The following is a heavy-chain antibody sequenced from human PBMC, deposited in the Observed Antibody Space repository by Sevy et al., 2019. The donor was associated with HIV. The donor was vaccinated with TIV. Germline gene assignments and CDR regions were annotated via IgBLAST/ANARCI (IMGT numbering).Heavy chain of an antibody. CDR2: ISSSGSTI. CDR3: AGDSYSSFTYYRNQRKYYYYGMDV. J-gene: IGHJ6*02. V-gene: IGHV3-11*01. Sequence: GGSLRLSCAASGFTFSDYYMSWIRQAPGKGLEWVSYISSSGSTIYYADSVKGRFTISRDNAKNSLYLQMNSLRAEDTTVYYCAGDSYSSFTYYRNQRKYYYYGMDVWGQGTTVTVSS. CDR1: GFTFSDYY. D-gene: IGHD6-6*01.